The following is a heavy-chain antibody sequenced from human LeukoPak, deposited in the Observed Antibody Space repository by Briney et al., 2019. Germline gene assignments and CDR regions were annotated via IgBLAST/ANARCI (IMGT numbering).Heavy chain of an antibody. CDR1: GFTFDDYG. CDR2: INWNGGST. V-gene: IGHV3-20*04. CDR3: ARDVGSSWYEDY. J-gene: IGHJ4*02. Sequence: GGSLRLSCAASGFTFDDYGMSWVRQAPGKGLEWLSGINWNGGSTGYADSVKGRFTISRDNAKNSLYLKMNSLRAEDAALYYCARDVGSSWYEDYWGQGTLVTVSS. D-gene: IGHD6-13*01.